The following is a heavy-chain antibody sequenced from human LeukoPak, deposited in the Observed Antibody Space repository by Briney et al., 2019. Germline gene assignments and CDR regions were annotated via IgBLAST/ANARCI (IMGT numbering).Heavy chain of an antibody. CDR1: GFTFSSYW. CDR2: INSDGRST. J-gene: IGHJ3*02. V-gene: IGHV3-74*01. CDR3: ARGRWGEAFDI. D-gene: IGHD4-23*01. Sequence: GGSLRLSCAASGFTFSSYWMHWVRQAPGKGLVWVSRINSDGRSTSYADSVKGRFTISRDNAKNTLYLQMNSLGADDTAVYYCARGRWGEAFDIWGQGTMVTVSS.